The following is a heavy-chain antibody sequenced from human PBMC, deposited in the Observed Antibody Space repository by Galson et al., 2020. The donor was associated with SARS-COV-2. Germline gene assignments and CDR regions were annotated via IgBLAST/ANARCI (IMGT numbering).Heavy chain of an antibody. D-gene: IGHD3-10*01. Sequence: KIGESLKISCKGSGYSFTSYWISWVRQMPGKGLEWMGRIDPSDSYTNYSPSFQGHVTISADKSISTAYLQWSSLKASDTAMYYCARQRGGVTMVRGVRYGMDVWGQGTTVTVSS. V-gene: IGHV5-10-1*01. CDR1: GYSFTSYW. CDR2: IDPSDSYT. CDR3: ARQRGGVTMVRGVRYGMDV. J-gene: IGHJ6*02.